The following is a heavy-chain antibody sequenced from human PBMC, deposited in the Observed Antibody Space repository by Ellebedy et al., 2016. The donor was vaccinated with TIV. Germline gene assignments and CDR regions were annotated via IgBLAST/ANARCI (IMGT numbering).Heavy chain of an antibody. CDR3: AGGSSWKSKCKY. D-gene: IGHD6-13*01. Sequence: GESLKISCAASGFTFSSYWMNWVRQAPGKGLEWVANIRQDGNDKYYVDSVKGRFTISRDNAKNSLYLQMNSLRADDTAVYYCAGGSSWKSKCKYWGQGTLVTVSS. V-gene: IGHV3-7*03. CDR2: IRQDGNDK. CDR1: GFTFSSYW. J-gene: IGHJ4*02.